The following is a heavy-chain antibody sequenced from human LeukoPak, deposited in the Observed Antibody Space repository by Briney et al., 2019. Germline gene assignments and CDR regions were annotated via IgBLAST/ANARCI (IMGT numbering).Heavy chain of an antibody. J-gene: IGHJ6*02. CDR3: AAGYCSGGSCYSGLYYYYGMDV. Sequence: SETLSLTCTVSGGSISSSSYYWGWIRQPPGKGLEWIGSIYYSGSTYYNPSLKSRVTISVDTSKNQFSLKLSSVTAADTAVYYCAAGYCSGGSCYSGLYYYYGMDVWGQGTTVTVSS. CDR1: GGSISSSSYY. D-gene: IGHD2-15*01. V-gene: IGHV4-39*07. CDR2: IYYSGST.